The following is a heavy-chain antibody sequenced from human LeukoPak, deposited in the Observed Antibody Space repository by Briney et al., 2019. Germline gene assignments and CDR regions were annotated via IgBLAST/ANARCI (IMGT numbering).Heavy chain of an antibody. CDR1: GFTFSSYE. J-gene: IGHJ4*02. D-gene: IGHD6-13*01. Sequence: GGSLRLSCAASGFTFSSYEMNWVRQAPGKGLEWVSYISSRGSSIYYADSVKGRLTISRDNAKNSLYLQMNSLRAEDTAVYYCARDRWGAAAGPFDYWGQGTLVTVSS. V-gene: IGHV3-48*03. CDR3: ARDRWGAAAGPFDY. CDR2: ISSRGSSI.